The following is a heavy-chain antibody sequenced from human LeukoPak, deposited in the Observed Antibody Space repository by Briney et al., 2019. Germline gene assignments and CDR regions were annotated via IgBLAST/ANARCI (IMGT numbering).Heavy chain of an antibody. CDR2: INPSGGST. Sequence: GASVTVSCKASGYTFTSYYMHWVRQAPGQGLEWMGIINPSGGSTSYAQKFQGRVTMTRDTSTSTVYMELSSLRSEDTAVYYCVRGRITMVRGVITWFDPWGQGTLVTVSS. V-gene: IGHV1-46*01. D-gene: IGHD3-10*01. CDR3: VRGRITMVRGVITWFDP. CDR1: GYTFTSYY. J-gene: IGHJ5*02.